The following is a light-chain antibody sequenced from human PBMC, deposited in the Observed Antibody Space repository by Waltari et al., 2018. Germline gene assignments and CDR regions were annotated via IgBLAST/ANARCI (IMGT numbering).Light chain of an antibody. Sequence: QAVVTQEPSLTVSPGGTVTLTCGSSTGPVTTAHYPYWFQQKPGQAPRTLIYDTRNRHALTPARCSGSLLGGKAALTLSGAQHEDEGDYYCLRSYDHLWRLFGGGTKLTVL. CDR3: LRSYDHLWRL. CDR2: DTR. CDR1: TGPVTTAHY. J-gene: IGLJ2*01. V-gene: IGLV7-46*01.